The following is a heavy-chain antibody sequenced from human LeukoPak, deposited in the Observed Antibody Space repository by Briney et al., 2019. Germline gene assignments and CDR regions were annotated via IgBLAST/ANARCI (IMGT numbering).Heavy chain of an antibody. J-gene: IGHJ4*02. CDR1: GDSISGSSYY. CDR2: VYYTGST. V-gene: IGHV4-39*01. CDR3: ARHGPPMQRQFYDS. Sequence: SETLSLTCTVSGDSISGSSYYWAWIRQPPGKGLEWIGSVYYTGSTYYMSSLKSRVTISADTSKNLFSLKVNSMTAADTAVYYCARHGPPMQRQFYDSWGQGTLVTVSS. D-gene: IGHD5-24*01.